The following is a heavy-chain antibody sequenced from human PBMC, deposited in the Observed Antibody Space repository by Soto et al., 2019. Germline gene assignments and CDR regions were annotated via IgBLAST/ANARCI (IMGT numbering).Heavy chain of an antibody. Sequence: ASVKVSCKASGYTFTSYAMHWVRQAPGQRLEWMGWINAGNGNTKYSQKFQGRVTITRDTSASTAYMELSSLRSEDTAVYYCASPPQDSSGYYHPWYYFDYWGQGTLVTVSS. CDR2: INAGNGNT. J-gene: IGHJ4*02. CDR1: GYTFTSYA. CDR3: ASPPQDSSGYYHPWYYFDY. D-gene: IGHD3-22*01. V-gene: IGHV1-3*01.